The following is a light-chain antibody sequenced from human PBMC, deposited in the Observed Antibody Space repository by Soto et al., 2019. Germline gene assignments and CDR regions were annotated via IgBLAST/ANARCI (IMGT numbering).Light chain of an antibody. CDR2: AAS. CDR3: QQDAVSVYT. CDR1: QSITNNF. V-gene: IGKV3-20*01. Sequence: IVLTQSPGTLSLSPGERATLSCRASQSITNNFLAWFQQRPGQAPRLIFYAASSRATGIPDRFSGSGSGTDFTLTISRLEPEDAALYYCQQDAVSVYTLRQGTKVEI. J-gene: IGKJ2*01.